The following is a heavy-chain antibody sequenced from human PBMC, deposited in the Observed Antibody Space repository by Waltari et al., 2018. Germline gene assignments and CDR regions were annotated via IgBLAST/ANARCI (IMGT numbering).Heavy chain of an antibody. CDR1: GYTFTSYG. J-gene: IGHJ4*02. CDR3: ARGDDILTDYYTGLDY. CDR2: VIPYDSNT. Sequence: QIRMVQSGDEIKEPGASVKVSCKASGYTFTSYGISWLRRAPGQGLEWMGWVIPYDSNTNYAQKVQGRVGMTTDTSTTTAYMELRSLTSDDTAMYYCARGDDILTDYYTGLDYWGQGTLVTVSS. D-gene: IGHD3-9*01. V-gene: IGHV1-18*01.